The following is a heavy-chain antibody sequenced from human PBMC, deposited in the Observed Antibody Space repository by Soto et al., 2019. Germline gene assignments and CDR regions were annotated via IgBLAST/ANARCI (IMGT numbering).Heavy chain of an antibody. CDR3: AKVLFLGDYIWGSYRFGAFDI. CDR2: ISGSGGST. J-gene: IGHJ3*02. CDR1: GFTFSSYA. D-gene: IGHD3-16*02. V-gene: IGHV3-23*01. Sequence: GGSLRLSCAASGFTFSSYAMSWVRQAPGKGLEWVSAISGSGGSTYYADSVKGRFTISRDNSKNTLYLQMNSLRAEDTAVYYCAKVLFLGDYIWGSYRFGAFDIWGQGTMVTVSS.